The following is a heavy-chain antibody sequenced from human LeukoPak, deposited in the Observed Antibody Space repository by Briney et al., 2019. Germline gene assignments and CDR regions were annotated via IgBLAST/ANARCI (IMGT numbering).Heavy chain of an antibody. CDR1: GFTFDDYG. CDR2: INWNGGST. V-gene: IGHV3-20*04. D-gene: IGHD3-10*01. CDR3: ARDSITMVRGVEEYYFDY. J-gene: IGHJ4*02. Sequence: GGSLRLSCAASGFTFDDYGMIWVRQAPGKGLEWVSGINWNGGSTGYADSVKGRFTISRDNAKNSLYLQMNSLRAEDTALYYCARDSITMVRGVEEYYFDYWGQGTLVTVSS.